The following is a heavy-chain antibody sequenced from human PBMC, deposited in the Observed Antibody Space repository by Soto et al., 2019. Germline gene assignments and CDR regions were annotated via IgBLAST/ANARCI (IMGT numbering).Heavy chain of an antibody. D-gene: IGHD1-26*01. Sequence: QVQLVQSGAELKKPGASVNISCQASGFTFSDTLITWVRQGPGHRLEWMGWINPANGNTRYSESFQGRVTISSLSPASTAHVALSDLTSEDTAVYYCARDIVSAGPRANDAFDLWGQGTMITVSS. CDR1: GFTFSDTL. V-gene: IGHV1-3*01. CDR3: ARDIVSAGPRANDAFDL. CDR2: INPANGNT. J-gene: IGHJ3*01.